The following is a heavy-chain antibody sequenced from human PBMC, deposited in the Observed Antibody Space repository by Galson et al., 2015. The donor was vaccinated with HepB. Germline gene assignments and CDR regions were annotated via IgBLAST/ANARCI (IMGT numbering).Heavy chain of an antibody. J-gene: IGHJ4*02. V-gene: IGHV3-49*03. CDR3: TRLPPLGKYSSSSGKWVFDY. D-gene: IGHD6-6*01. CDR1: GFTFGDYA. Sequence: SLRLSCAASGFTFGDYAMSWFRQAPGKGLEWVGFIRSKAYGGTTEYAASVKGRFTISRDDSKSIAYLQMNSLKTEDTAVYYCTRLPPLGKYSSSSGKWVFDYWGQGTLVTVSS. CDR2: IRSKAYGGTT.